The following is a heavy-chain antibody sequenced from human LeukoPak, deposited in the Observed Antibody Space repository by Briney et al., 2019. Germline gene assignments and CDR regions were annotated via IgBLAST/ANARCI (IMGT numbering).Heavy chain of an antibody. J-gene: IGHJ4*02. Sequence: GASVKVSCKASGGTFSSYAISWVRQAPGQGLEWMGWINPNSGGTNYAQKFQGRVTMTRDTSISTAYMELSRLRSDDTAVYYCARVDFWSGYYPTFDYWGQGTLVTVSS. D-gene: IGHD3-3*01. CDR2: INPNSGGT. V-gene: IGHV1-2*02. CDR1: GGTFSSYA. CDR3: ARVDFWSGYYPTFDY.